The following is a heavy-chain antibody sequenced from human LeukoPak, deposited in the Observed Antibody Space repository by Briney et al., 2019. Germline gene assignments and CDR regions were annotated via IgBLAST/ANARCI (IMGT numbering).Heavy chain of an antibody. Sequence: VASVTVSCKASGGTSSNYAISWVRQAPGQGLEWMGGIIPIFGTANYAQKFQGRATITADESTSTAYMELSSLKSEDTAVYYCARNIRFGGNYYFDYWGQGTLVTVSS. CDR2: IIPIFGTA. CDR3: ARNIRFGGNYYFDY. CDR1: GGTSSNYA. D-gene: IGHD3-16*01. V-gene: IGHV1-69*01. J-gene: IGHJ4*02.